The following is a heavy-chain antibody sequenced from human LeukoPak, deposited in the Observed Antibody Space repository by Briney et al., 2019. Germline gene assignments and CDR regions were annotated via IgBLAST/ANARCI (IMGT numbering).Heavy chain of an antibody. Sequence: SETLSLTCTVSGGSISSYYWSWIRQPPGKGLEWIGYVYYSGSTNYNPSLKSRVTISVDTSKNQFSLKLSSVTAADTAVYYCARGDGDYNYWGQGTLVTVSS. D-gene: IGHD4-17*01. CDR2: VYYSGST. CDR3: ARGDGDYNY. CDR1: GGSISSYY. V-gene: IGHV4-59*01. J-gene: IGHJ4*02.